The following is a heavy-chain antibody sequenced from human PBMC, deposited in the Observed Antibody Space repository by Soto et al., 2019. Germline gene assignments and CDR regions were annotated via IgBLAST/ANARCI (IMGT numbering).Heavy chain of an antibody. Sequence: QVQLVQSGAEVKKPGSSVKVSCKASGGTFSSYAISWVRQAPGQGLEWMGGIIPIFGTANYAQKFQGRVTITADESQGRAYLELGSVQSEDTNVYYCARDRWGYRQPSDYYYYGMDVWGQGTTVTVSS. CDR3: ARDRWGYRQPSDYYYYGMDV. CDR1: GGTFSSYA. CDR2: IIPIFGTA. J-gene: IGHJ6*02. D-gene: IGHD3-16*01. V-gene: IGHV1-69*12.